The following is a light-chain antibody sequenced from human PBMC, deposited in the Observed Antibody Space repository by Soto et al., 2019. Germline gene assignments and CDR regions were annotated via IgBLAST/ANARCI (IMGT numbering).Light chain of an antibody. CDR3: AAWDDSLSVYV. Sequence: QSALTQPPSASGTPGQRVTISCSGSSSNIGSNYAYWYQQLPGTAPSLLIYRNNQRPSGVPDRFSGSKSGTSASLAIIVLRSEDEADYYCAAWDDSLSVYVFGTGTKVTV. CDR2: RNN. V-gene: IGLV1-47*01. CDR1: SSNIGSNY. J-gene: IGLJ1*01.